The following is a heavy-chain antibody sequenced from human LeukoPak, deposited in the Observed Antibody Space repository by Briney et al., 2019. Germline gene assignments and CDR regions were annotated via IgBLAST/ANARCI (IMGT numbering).Heavy chain of an antibody. V-gene: IGHV3-74*01. Sequence: GGSLRLSCAASGFIFSSYWMHWVRQAPGKGLVWVSHINSDGSSITYADSVKGRFTISRDNSNNTLYLQMNSLRADDTAIYYCARRRIVGSTDDAFDIWGQGTMVTLSS. D-gene: IGHD1-26*01. CDR2: INSDGSSI. CDR3: ARRRIVGSTDDAFDI. CDR1: GFIFSSYW. J-gene: IGHJ3*02.